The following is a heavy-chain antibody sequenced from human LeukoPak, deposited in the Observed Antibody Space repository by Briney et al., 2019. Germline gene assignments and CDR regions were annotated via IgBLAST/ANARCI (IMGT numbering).Heavy chain of an antibody. V-gene: IGHV3-11*01. Sequence: GGSLRLSCAASGFTFSDYYISWIRQAPGKGLEWVSYISSSGSTIYYADSVKGRFTISRDNAKNSLYLQMNSLRAEDTAVYYCAREVTMVRGVHNYYGMDVWGQGTTVTVSS. CDR2: ISSSGSTI. CDR1: GFTFSDYY. CDR3: AREVTMVRGVHNYYGMDV. D-gene: IGHD3-10*01. J-gene: IGHJ6*02.